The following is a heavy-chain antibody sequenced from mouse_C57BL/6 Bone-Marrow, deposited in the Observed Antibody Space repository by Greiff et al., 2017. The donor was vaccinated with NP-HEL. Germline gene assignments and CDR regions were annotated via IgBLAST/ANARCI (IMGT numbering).Heavy chain of an antibody. V-gene: IGHV5-15*04. D-gene: IGHD1-1*01. J-gene: IGHJ1*03. CDR3: ERQRYYGSSHWYFDV. CDR2: ISNLAYSI. CDR1: GFTFSDYG. Sequence: EVMLVESGGGLVQPGGSLKLSCAASGFTFSDYGMAWVRQAPRKGPEWVAFISNLAYSIYYADTVTGRFTISRENAKNTLYLEMSSLRSEDTAMYYGERQRYYGSSHWYFDVWGTGTTVTVSS.